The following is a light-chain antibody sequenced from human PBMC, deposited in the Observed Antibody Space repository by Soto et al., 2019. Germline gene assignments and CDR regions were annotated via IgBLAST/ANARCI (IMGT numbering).Light chain of an antibody. CDR3: QQYNSSPWT. V-gene: IGKV1-5*03. Sequence: DIQMTQSPSTLSASVGDRVTITCRASQSISSWLAWYQQKPGKAPKLLIYKASSLESGVPSRFSGSGSGTEFTLTISSLQPDDFATYYCQQYNSSPWTFCQGTKVEIK. CDR1: QSISSW. J-gene: IGKJ1*01. CDR2: KAS.